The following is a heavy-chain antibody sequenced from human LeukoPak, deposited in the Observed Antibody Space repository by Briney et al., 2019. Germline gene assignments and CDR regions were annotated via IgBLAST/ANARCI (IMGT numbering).Heavy chain of an antibody. Sequence: GGSLRLSCAASGFTFSSYSMNWVRQAPGKGLEWVSSISSSSSYIYYADSVKGRFTISRDNAENSLFLQMNSLRAEDTAVYYCARGRTFYYDSGSYYVDYWGQGTLVTVSS. CDR2: ISSSSSYI. V-gene: IGHV3-21*04. J-gene: IGHJ4*02. CDR3: ARGRTFYYDSGSYYVDY. D-gene: IGHD3-10*01. CDR1: GFTFSSYS.